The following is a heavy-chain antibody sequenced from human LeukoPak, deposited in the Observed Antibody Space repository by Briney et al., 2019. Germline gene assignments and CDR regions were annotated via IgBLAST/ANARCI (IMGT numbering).Heavy chain of an antibody. CDR1: GFTFSDYA. CDR2: ISYDGTKK. V-gene: IGHV3-30*04. J-gene: IGHJ4*02. CDR3: ARNADYTGAGNLDY. D-gene: IGHD2-8*02. Sequence: GGSLRLSCAASGFTFSDYAIYWVRQAPGKGLEWVAIISYDGTKKLYAKSVKGRFTISRDNSKKPVYLQMSSLRDDDTATFFCARNADYTGAGNLDYWGQGTLVIVSS.